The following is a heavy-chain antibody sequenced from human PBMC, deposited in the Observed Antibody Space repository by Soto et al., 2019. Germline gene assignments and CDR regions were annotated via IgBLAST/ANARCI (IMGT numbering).Heavy chain of an antibody. Sequence: GGSLRLSCETSGFIFSMYWMHWVRQVPGKGPQWVARITDDVSTTYYAASVEGRFTISRDNAKNALYLQMTSLRADDTAVDYCTRGPLPTSIGTGAFWGQGTLVTVSS. D-gene: IGHD3-10*01. J-gene: IGHJ4*02. V-gene: IGHV3-74*01. CDR1: GFIFSMYW. CDR2: ITDDVSTT. CDR3: TRGPLPTSIGTGAF.